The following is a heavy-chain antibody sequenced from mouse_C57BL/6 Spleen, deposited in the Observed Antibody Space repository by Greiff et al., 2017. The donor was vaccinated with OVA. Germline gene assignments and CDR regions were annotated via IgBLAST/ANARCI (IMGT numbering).Heavy chain of an antibody. J-gene: IGHJ2*01. CDR3: ARTPLITTHYFDD. D-gene: IGHD1-1*01. CDR2: IDPSDSYT. Sequence: VQLQQPGAELVMPGASVKLSCKASGYTFTSYWMHWVKQRPGQGLEWIGEIDPSDSYTNYNQKFKGKSTLTVDKSSSTAYMQLSSLTSEDSAVYYCARTPLITTHYFDDWGQGTTLTVSS. CDR1: GYTFTSYW. V-gene: IGHV1-69*01.